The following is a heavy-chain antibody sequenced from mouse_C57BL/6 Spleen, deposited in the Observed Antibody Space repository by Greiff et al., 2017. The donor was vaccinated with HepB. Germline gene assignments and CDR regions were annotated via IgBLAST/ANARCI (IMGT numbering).Heavy chain of an antibody. V-gene: IGHV6-6*01. CDR3: TRVDGYYEGY. D-gene: IGHD2-3*01. CDR1: GFTFSDAW. CDR2: IRNKANNHAT. J-gene: IGHJ2*01. Sequence: EVQVVESGGGLVQPGGSMKLSCAASGFTFSDAWMDWVRQSPEKGLEWVAEIRNKANNHATYYAESVKGRFTISRDDSKSSVYLQMNSLRAEDTGIYYCTRVDGYYEGYWGQGTTLTVSS.